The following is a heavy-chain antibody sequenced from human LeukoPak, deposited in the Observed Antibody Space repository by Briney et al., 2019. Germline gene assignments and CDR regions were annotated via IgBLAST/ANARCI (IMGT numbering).Heavy chain of an antibody. D-gene: IGHD2-15*01. CDR3: ARAPYCSGGSCYSGYYYYGMDV. J-gene: IGHJ6*04. CDR1: GYTFTSYG. CDR2: ISAYNGNT. V-gene: IGHV1-18*04. Sequence: GASVKVSCKASGYTFTSYGISWVRQAPGQGLEWMGWISAYNGNTNYAQKLLGRVTMTTDTSTSTAYMELRSLRSDDTAVYYCARAPYCSGGSCYSGYYYYGMDVWGKGTTATVSS.